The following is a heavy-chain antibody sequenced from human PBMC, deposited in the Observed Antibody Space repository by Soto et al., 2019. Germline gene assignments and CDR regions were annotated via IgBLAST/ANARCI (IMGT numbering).Heavy chain of an antibody. Sequence: SETLSLTCTVSGGSISSSSYYWGWIRQPPGKGLEWIGSIYYSGSTYYNPSLKSRVTISVDTSKNQFSLKLSSVTAADTAVYYCARRIAVAGKDNWFDPWGQGTLVTVS. CDR1: GGSISSSSYY. V-gene: IGHV4-39*01. J-gene: IGHJ5*02. CDR2: IYYSGST. D-gene: IGHD6-19*01. CDR3: ARRIAVAGKDNWFDP.